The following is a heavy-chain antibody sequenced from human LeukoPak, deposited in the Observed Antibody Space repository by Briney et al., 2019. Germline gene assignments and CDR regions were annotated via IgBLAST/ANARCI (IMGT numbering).Heavy chain of an antibody. J-gene: IGHJ6*02. CDR1: GGSISSSNW. CDR2: MYHSGST. D-gene: IGHD3-22*01. CDR3: ARAPIRTYYYDSSGYSYYYGMDV. Sequence: PSETLSLTCVVSGGSISSSNWWSWVRQPPGKGLEWIGEMYHSGSTNYNPSLKSRVTISVDRSKNQFSLKLSSVTAADTAVYYCARAPIRTYYYDSSGYSYYYGMDVWGQGTTVTVSS. V-gene: IGHV4-4*02.